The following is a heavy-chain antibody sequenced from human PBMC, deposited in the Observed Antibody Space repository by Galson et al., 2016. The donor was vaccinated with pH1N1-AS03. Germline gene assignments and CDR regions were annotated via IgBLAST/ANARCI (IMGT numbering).Heavy chain of an antibody. D-gene: IGHD4-17*01. CDR2: IYWDDDK. CDR3: AHFLYGDYATWFDP. J-gene: IGHJ5*02. CDR1: GFSLSTSGVG. Sequence: PALVKPTQTLTLTCTFSGFSLSTSGVGVGWIRQPPGKALEWLALIYWDDDKHYSPSLKSRLTFTEDTSKNQVVLTMTNMDPVDTATYYCAHFLYGDYATWFDPWGQGTLSPSPQ. V-gene: IGHV2-5*02.